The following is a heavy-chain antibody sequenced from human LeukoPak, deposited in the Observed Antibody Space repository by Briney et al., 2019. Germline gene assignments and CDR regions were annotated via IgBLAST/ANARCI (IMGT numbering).Heavy chain of an antibody. Sequence: GGSLRLSCAASGFTFSDYYMSWIRQAPGKGLEWVSYISSSGSTIYYADSVKGRFTISRDNAKNSLYLQMNSLRAEDTAVYYCARDNPSGYTYGYEHYFYYIDVWGKGTTVTVSS. CDR2: ISSSGSTI. CDR3: ARDNPSGYTYGYEHYFYYIDV. V-gene: IGHV3-11*01. CDR1: GFTFSDYY. D-gene: IGHD5-18*01. J-gene: IGHJ6*03.